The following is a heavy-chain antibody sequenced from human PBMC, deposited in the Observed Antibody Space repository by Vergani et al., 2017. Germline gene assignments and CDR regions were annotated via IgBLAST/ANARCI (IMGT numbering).Heavy chain of an antibody. CDR3: ASVGQQLIPYYFDY. D-gene: IGHD6-13*01. V-gene: IGHV4-4*02. CDR2: IYHSGST. J-gene: IGHJ4*02. CDR1: GGSISSSNW. Sequence: QVQLQESGPGLVKPSGTLSLTCAVSGGSISSSNWWSWVRQPPGKGLEWIVEIYHSGSTNYNPSLKSRVTISVDKSKNQFSLKLSSVTAADTAVYYWASVGQQLIPYYFDYWGQGTLVTVSS.